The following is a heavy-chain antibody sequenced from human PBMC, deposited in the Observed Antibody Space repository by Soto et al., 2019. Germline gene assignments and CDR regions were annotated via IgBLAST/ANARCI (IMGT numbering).Heavy chain of an antibody. CDR1: GFTFDYYA. CDR3: AKDNPADNHYADY. CDR2: ISWNSGSI. V-gene: IGHV3-9*01. D-gene: IGHD6-25*01. J-gene: IGHJ4*02. Sequence: EVQLVESGGGLVQPGRSLRLSCAASGFTFDYYAMHWVRQSPGKGLEWVSGISWNSGSIGYADSVKGRFTISRDNAKNSLYPEMNGLNSEDPALYYCAKDNPADNHYADYWGRGTLVTVSS.